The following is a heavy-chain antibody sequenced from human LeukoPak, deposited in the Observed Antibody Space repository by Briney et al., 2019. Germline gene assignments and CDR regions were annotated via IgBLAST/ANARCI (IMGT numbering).Heavy chain of an antibody. J-gene: IGHJ4*02. D-gene: IGHD3-16*02. CDR2: ISPSSSYI. Sequence: GGSLRLSCAASGFTFSDYTMSWVRQAPGKGLEWVSSISPSSSYIYYADSLKGRITISRDNAKNSLYLQMNSLRAEDTAVYYCVRHRTASDYWGQGALVTVSS. CDR1: GFTFSDYT. CDR3: VRHRTASDY. V-gene: IGHV3-21*01.